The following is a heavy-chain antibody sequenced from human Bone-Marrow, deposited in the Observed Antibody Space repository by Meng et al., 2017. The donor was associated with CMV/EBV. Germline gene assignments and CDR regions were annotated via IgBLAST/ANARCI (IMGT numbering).Heavy chain of an antibody. V-gene: IGHV3-21*01. CDR2: ISSSSSYI. CDR3: AITLRGYCSGGSCYEGSVDP. Sequence: GESLKISCAASGFTFSSYSMNWVRQAPGKGLEWVSSISSSSSYIYYADSVKGRFTISRDNSKNTLYLQMNSLRAEDTAVYYCAITLRGYCSGGSCYEGSVDPWGQGTLVTVSS. D-gene: IGHD2-15*01. J-gene: IGHJ5*02. CDR1: GFTFSSYS.